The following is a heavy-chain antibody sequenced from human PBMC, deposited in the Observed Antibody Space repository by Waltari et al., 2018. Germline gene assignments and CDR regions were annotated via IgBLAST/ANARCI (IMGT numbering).Heavy chain of an antibody. Sequence: QVQLVESGGGVFQPGGSGSLPCAPSGFTFRCDGMHWVRQAPGKGLEWVTFIRYDGSNKYYAGSVKGRFTISRDNSKNTLYLHMNNLGPEDTAVYYCARDRGWPNYVDYWGQGTLVTVSS. CDR3: ARDRGWPNYVDY. CDR2: IRYDGSNK. V-gene: IGHV3-30*02. J-gene: IGHJ4*02. D-gene: IGHD3-10*02. CDR1: GFTFRCDG.